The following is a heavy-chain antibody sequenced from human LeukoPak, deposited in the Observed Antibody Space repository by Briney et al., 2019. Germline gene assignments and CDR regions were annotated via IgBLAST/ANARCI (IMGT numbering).Heavy chain of an antibody. V-gene: IGHV4-34*01. CDR2: INHSGST. CDR1: GGSFSGYY. J-gene: IGHJ4*02. CDR3: ARDRWELLGDYFDY. Sequence: PSETLSLTCAVYGGSFSGYYWSWIRQPPGKGLEWIGEINHSGSTNYNPSLKSRVTISVDTSKNQFSLKLSSVTAADTAVYYCARDRWELLGDYFDYWGQGTLVTVSS. D-gene: IGHD1-26*01.